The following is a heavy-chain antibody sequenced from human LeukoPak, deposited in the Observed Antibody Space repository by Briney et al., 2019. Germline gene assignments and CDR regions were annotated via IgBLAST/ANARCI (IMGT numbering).Heavy chain of an antibody. CDR3: ARQLGYCSDGNCYFDF. V-gene: IGHV3-23*01. J-gene: IGHJ4*02. CDR1: GFTFNTYA. D-gene: IGHD2-15*01. Sequence: GGSLRLSCAASGFTFNTYAMSWVRQVPGKGLEWVAAISGSGGNTYYADSVKGRFTISRDNSKNTLYLQMNSLRVEDTAVYNCARQLGYCSDGNCYFDFWGQGTLVTVSS. CDR2: ISGSGGNT.